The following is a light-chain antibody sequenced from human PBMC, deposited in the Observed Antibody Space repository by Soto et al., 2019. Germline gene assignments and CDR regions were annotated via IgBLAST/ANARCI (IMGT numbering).Light chain of an antibody. V-gene: IGKV3-20*01. Sequence: EIVLTQSPGTLSLSPGEGATLSCRASQSVGNSYVARYQKKPGQAPRLLISGTYSRATGIPDRFRGSGSDTDFTLTITSLEPEDFAVYYCQQWRSSPLSFGAGTKIEMK. J-gene: IGKJ4*01. CDR2: GTY. CDR3: QQWRSSPLS. CDR1: QSVGNSY.